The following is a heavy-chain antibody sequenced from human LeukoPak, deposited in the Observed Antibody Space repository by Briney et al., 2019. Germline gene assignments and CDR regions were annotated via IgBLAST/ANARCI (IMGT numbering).Heavy chain of an antibody. CDR1: GFTFDDYA. J-gene: IGHJ4*02. Sequence: GRSLRLSCAASGFTFDDYAMHWVRQAPGKGLEWDSGISWNSGSIGYADSVKGRFTISRDNAKNSLYLQMNSLRAEDTALYYCAKDISREWEQQADYWGQGTLVTVSS. CDR2: ISWNSGSI. CDR3: AKDISREWEQQADY. D-gene: IGHD1-26*01. V-gene: IGHV3-9*01.